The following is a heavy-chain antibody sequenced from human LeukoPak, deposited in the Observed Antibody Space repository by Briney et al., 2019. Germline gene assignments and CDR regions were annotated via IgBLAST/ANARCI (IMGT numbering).Heavy chain of an antibody. Sequence: GGSLRLSCAASGFTVSNNYMNWVRQAPGEGLEWVSALYIGGNTYYVDSVWGRFTISRDNSKNTLYLQMNSLRAEDTAIYYCMAAAGYNYGQCWGQGTLVTVSS. CDR3: MAAAGYNYGQC. D-gene: IGHD5-18*01. CDR1: GFTVSNNY. V-gene: IGHV3-53*01. J-gene: IGHJ4*02. CDR2: LYIGGNT.